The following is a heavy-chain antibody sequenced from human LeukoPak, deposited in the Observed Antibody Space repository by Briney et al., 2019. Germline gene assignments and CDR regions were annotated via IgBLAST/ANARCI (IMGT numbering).Heavy chain of an antibody. CDR2: ITGSSSTI. Sequence: GGSLRLSCAASGFTFSSYSMNWVRQAPGKGLEWVSYITGSSSTIYYADSVEGRFTISRDNAKNSLYLQMSSLRAEDTAVYYCATAYWDYWGQGTLVTVSS. D-gene: IGHD2-8*02. CDR3: ATAYWDY. V-gene: IGHV3-48*01. CDR1: GFTFSSYS. J-gene: IGHJ4*02.